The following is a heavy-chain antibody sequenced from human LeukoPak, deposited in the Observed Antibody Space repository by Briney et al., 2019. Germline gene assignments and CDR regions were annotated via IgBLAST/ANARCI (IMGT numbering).Heavy chain of an antibody. CDR1: GGSISSSSYY. D-gene: IGHD3-3*01. V-gene: IGHV4-61*02. Sequence: PSETLSLTCTVSGGSISSSSYYWSWIRQPAGKGLEWIGRIYTSGSTNYNPSLKSRVTISVDTSKNQFSLKLSSVTAADTAVYYCARDRRYDFWSGYNWFDPWGQGTLVTVSS. J-gene: IGHJ5*02. CDR2: IYTSGST. CDR3: ARDRRYDFWSGYNWFDP.